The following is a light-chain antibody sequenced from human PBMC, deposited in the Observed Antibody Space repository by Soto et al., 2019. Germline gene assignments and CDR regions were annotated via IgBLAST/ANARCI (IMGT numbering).Light chain of an antibody. Sequence: QSVLTQPPSASGTPGQRVTISCSGSSSNIGSNTVNWYQQPPGTAPKLLIYSNNQRPSGVPDRFSGSKSGTSASLAISGLQSEDDADYYCAAWDDILNGVVFGGGTKLTVL. CDR3: AAWDDILNGVV. CDR1: SSNIGSNT. V-gene: IGLV1-44*01. CDR2: SNN. J-gene: IGLJ3*02.